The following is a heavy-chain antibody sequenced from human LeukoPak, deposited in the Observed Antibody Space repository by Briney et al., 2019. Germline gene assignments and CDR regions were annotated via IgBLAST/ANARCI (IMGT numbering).Heavy chain of an antibody. CDR2: IWYDESKK. D-gene: IGHD3-16*02. CDR1: GFTSSSYG. CDR3: AKDWGLRGSYQDY. Sequence: GMSLRLSCAASGFTSSSYGMHWVRQAPGKGLEWVAVIWYDESKKYYADSVKDRFTISRDNSRNTLYLQMNSLRAEDTAVYYCAKDWGLRGSYQDYWGQGTLVTVSS. J-gene: IGHJ4*02. V-gene: IGHV3-33*06.